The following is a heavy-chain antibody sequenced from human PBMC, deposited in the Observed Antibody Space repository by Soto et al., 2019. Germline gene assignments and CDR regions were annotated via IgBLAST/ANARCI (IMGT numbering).Heavy chain of an antibody. CDR1: GFTFSPYT. D-gene: IGHD2-2*01. CDR3: AKARCSTANCYVPDY. CDR2: ISGSGGSP. Sequence: GGTLRLSCAASGFTFSPYTMSWVRQAPGKGLEWVSVISGSGGSPSYADSVQGRFTISRDNPKNTLYLQMSSLRVEDTAMYYCAKARCSTANCYVPDYWGQGTLVTVSS. V-gene: IGHV3-23*01. J-gene: IGHJ4*02.